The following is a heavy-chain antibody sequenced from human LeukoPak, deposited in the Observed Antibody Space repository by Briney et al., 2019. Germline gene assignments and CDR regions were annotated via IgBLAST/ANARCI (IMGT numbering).Heavy chain of an antibody. CDR2: ISWNSGSI. CDR3: AKDSSSSNYYYGMDV. D-gene: IGHD6-6*01. Sequence: GGSLRLSCAASGFTFDDYAMHWVRQVPGKGLEWVSRISWNSGSIDFADSVKGRFTISRDNAKDSLYLQMNSLRAEDTALYFCAKDSSSSNYYYGMDVWGQGTTVTVSS. V-gene: IGHV3-9*01. CDR1: GFTFDDYA. J-gene: IGHJ6*02.